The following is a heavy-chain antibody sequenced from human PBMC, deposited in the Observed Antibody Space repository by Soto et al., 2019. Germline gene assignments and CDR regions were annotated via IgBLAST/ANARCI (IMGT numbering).Heavy chain of an antibody. V-gene: IGHV4-31*03. J-gene: IGHJ4*02. CDR3: ARVYYDSSGYFNYFDY. CDR1: GGSISSGGYY. D-gene: IGHD3-22*01. Sequence: SETLSLTCTVSGGSISSGGYYWSWIRQHPGKGLEWIGYIYYSGSTYYNPSLKSRVTISVDTSKNQFSLKLSSVTAADTAVYYCARVYYDSSGYFNYFDYWGQGTLVTAPQ. CDR2: IYYSGST.